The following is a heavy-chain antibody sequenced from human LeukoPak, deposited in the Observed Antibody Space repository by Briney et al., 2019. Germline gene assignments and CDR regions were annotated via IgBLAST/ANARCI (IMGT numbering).Heavy chain of an antibody. CDR2: ISSNGGST. CDR1: GXTFSSYA. CDR3: VKGQRYYDSSGYYSIEYFQH. J-gene: IGHJ1*01. D-gene: IGHD3-22*01. Sequence: GGSLRLSCSASGXTFSSYAMHWVRQAPGKGLEYVSAISSNGGSTYYADSVKGRFTISRDNSKNTLYLQMSSLRAEDTAVYYCVKGQRYYDSSGYYSIEYFQHWGQGTLVTVSS. V-gene: IGHV3-64D*09.